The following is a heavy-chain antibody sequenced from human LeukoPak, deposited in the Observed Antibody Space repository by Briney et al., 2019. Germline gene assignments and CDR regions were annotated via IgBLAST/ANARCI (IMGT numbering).Heavy chain of an antibody. Sequence: GGSLRLSCAASGFTFSSYSMNWVRQAPGKGLEWVSSISPSSSYIYYADSVKGRFTVSRDNAKNSLYLQMNGLRAEDTAVYYCARGATDVTRWFDPWGQGTRVTVSS. J-gene: IGHJ5*02. V-gene: IGHV3-21*01. CDR2: ISPSSSYI. CDR3: ARGATDVTRWFDP. D-gene: IGHD1-1*01. CDR1: GFTFSSYS.